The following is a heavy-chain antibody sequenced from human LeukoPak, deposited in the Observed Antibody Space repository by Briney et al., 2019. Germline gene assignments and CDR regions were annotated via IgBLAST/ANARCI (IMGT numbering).Heavy chain of an antibody. Sequence: GASVKVSCKASGYTFTGYYMHWVRQAPGQGLEWMGWINPNSGGTNYAQKFQGRVTMTRDTSISTAYMELSRLRSDDTAVYYCARGVPYWAYYGSGSYSKVYRYFDYWGQGTLVTVSS. J-gene: IGHJ4*02. CDR1: GYTFTGYY. CDR2: INPNSGGT. D-gene: IGHD3-10*01. V-gene: IGHV1-2*02. CDR3: ARGVPYWAYYGSGSYSKVYRYFDY.